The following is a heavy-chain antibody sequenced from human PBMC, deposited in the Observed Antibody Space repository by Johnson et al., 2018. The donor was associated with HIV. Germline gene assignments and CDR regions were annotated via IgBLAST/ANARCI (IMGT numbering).Heavy chain of an antibody. CDR1: GFTFSSYG. J-gene: IGHJ3*02. CDR3: AKEYCSGGSCYLGPSGDAFDI. D-gene: IGHD2-15*01. V-gene: IGHV3-30*02. CDR2: IRYDGSNK. Sequence: QMLLVESGGALVQPGRSLRLSCVASGFTFSSYGMHWVRQAPGKGLEWVAFIRYDGSNKYYADSVKGRFTISRDNSKNTLYLQMNSLRAEDTAVYYCAKEYCSGGSCYLGPSGDAFDIWGQGTMVTVSS.